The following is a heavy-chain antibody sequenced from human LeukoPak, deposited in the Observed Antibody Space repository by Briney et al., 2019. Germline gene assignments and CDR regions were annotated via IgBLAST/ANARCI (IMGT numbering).Heavy chain of an antibody. V-gene: IGHV4-59*01. Sequence: KPSETLSLTCTVSGGSISSYYWSWIRQPPGKGLEWIGYIYYSGSTNYNPSLKSRVTISVDTSKNQFSLKLSSVTAADTAVYYCARGAGHYFDYWGQGTLVTVSS. CDR3: ARGAGHYFDY. CDR2: IYYSGST. J-gene: IGHJ4*02. CDR1: GGSISSYY.